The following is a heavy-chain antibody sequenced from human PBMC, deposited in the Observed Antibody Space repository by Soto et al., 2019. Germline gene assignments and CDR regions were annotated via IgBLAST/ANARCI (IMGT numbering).Heavy chain of an antibody. V-gene: IGHV3-23*01. CDR1: GFTFSSYA. CDR3: AKDLMTLYDSSGYPPFDY. D-gene: IGHD3-22*01. Sequence: PGGSLRLSCAASGFTFSSYAMSWVRQAPGKGLEWVSAISGSGGSTYYADSVKGRFTISRDNSKNTLYLQMNSLRAEDTAVYYCAKDLMTLYDSSGYPPFDYWGQGTLVTVSS. CDR2: ISGSGGST. J-gene: IGHJ4*02.